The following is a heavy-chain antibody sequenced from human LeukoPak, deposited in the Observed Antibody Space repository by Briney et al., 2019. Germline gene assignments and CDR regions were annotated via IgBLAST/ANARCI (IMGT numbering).Heavy chain of an antibody. D-gene: IGHD2-15*01. J-gene: IGHJ4*02. CDR3: ASMRYCDDKNCYRDFNY. Sequence: HRRGSLRLSCAASGFTFSNYWMHWVRQAPGKGLVWVSHIKSDGSSTNYAESVKGRFTISRDNAKSTLYLQMNSLRAEDTAVYFCASMRYCDDKNCYRDFNYLGQGTMVTVSS. CDR2: IKSDGSST. CDR1: GFTFSNYW. V-gene: IGHV3-74*01.